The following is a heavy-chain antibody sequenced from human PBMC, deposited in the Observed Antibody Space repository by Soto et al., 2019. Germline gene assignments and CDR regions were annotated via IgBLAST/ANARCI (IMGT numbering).Heavy chain of an antibody. CDR1: GGTFSSYA. CDR2: IIPIFGTA. CDR3: AGSAVAGHRGSLDY. J-gene: IGHJ4*02. Sequence: GASVKVSCKASGGTFSSYAISWVRQAPGQGLEWMGGIIPIFGTANYAQKFQGRVTITADESTSTAYMKLSSLRSEDTAVYYCAGSAVAGHRGSLDYWRQGTLATVSS. D-gene: IGHD6-19*01. V-gene: IGHV1-69*13.